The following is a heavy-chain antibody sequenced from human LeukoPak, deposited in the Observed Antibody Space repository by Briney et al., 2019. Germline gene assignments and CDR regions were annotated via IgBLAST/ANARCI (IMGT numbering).Heavy chain of an antibody. V-gene: IGHV4-61*09. CDR2: IYSSGNT. Sequence: PSQTLSLTCTVSGGSISSIGYFWSWMRQPAGKGLEWIGHIYSSGNTNYNPSLKSRVTISIDTSKNQFSLKVTSVTAADTAVYYCARATYGSGNYYVYYYYMDVWGKGTTVTVSS. CDR3: ARATYGSGNYYVYYYYMDV. J-gene: IGHJ6*03. CDR1: GGSISSIGYF. D-gene: IGHD3-10*01.